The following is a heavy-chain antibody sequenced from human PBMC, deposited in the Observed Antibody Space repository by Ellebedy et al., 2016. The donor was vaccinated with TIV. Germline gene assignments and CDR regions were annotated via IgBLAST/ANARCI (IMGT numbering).Heavy chain of an antibody. CDR1: TFSSYW. CDR2: IYYSGST. V-gene: IGHV4-39*07. CDR3: ARDKDSRYGMDV. Sequence: TFSSYWMSWIRQPPGKGLEWIGSIYYSGSTYYNPSLKSRVTISVDTSKNQFSLKLSSVTAADTAVYYCARDKDSRYGMDVWGQGTTVTVSS. J-gene: IGHJ6*02. D-gene: IGHD3/OR15-3a*01.